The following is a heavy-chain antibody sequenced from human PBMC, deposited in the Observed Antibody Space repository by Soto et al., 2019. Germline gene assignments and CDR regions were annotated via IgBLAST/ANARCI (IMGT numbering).Heavy chain of an antibody. J-gene: IGHJ4*02. CDR1: GGSVSNSNYY. D-gene: IGHD2-8*01. CDR3: VSQRTSVLTQAYFDY. Sequence: SETLSLTCTVSGGSVSNSNYYWGWIRQSPGKGLEWIGSVYYRGRSYSKSSVKSRVTISVDTSKYQFSLNLNSVTTSDTAVYFCVSQRTSVLTQAYFDYWGPGALVTVPQ. CDR2: VYYRGRS. V-gene: IGHV4-39*01.